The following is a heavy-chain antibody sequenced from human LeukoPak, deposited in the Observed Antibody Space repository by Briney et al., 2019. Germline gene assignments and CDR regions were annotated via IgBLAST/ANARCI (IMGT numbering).Heavy chain of an antibody. J-gene: IGHJ4*02. D-gene: IGHD3-22*01. V-gene: IGHV1-69*04. Sequence: GASVTVSCKASGGTFSSYAISWVRQAPGQGLEWMGRIIPIFGIAIYAQKFQGRVTITADKSTSTAYMELSSLRSEDTAVYYCARDPDYYDSRPFDYWGQGTLVTVSS. CDR1: GGTFSSYA. CDR2: IIPIFGIA. CDR3: ARDPDYYDSRPFDY.